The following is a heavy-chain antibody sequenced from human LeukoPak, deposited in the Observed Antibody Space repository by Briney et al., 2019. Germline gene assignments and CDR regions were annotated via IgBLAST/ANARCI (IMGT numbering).Heavy chain of an antibody. J-gene: IGHJ6*03. V-gene: IGHV3-48*03. CDR2: ISSSGSTI. CDR3: AGNYDYVWGSYPYSYYYYMDV. Sequence: GGSLRPSCAASGFTFSSYEMNWVRQAPGKGLEWVSYISSSGSTIYYADSVKGRFTISRDNAKNSLYLQMNSLRAEDTAVYYCAGNYDYVWGSYPYSYYYYMDVWGKGTTVTISS. CDR1: GFTFSSYE. D-gene: IGHD3-16*02.